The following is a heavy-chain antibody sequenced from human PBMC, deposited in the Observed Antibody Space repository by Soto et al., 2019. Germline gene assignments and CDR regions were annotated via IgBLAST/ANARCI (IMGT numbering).Heavy chain of an antibody. V-gene: IGHV1-8*01. CDR3: ARCPFPRRLGGWFDP. Sequence: QVQLVQSGAEVKKPGASVKVSCKASGYTFTSYDINWVRQATGQGLEWMGWMNPNSGNTGYAQKFQGRVTMXXNXSXXTAYMELSSLRSEDTAVYYCARCPFPRRLGGWFDPWGQGTLVTVSS. CDR2: MNPNSGNT. D-gene: IGHD2-15*01. CDR1: GYTFTSYD. J-gene: IGHJ5*02.